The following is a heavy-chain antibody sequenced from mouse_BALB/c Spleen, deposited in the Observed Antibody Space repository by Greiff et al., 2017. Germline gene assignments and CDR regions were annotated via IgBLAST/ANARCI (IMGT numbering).Heavy chain of an antibody. D-gene: IGHD1-2*01. J-gene: IGHJ3*01. CDR3: ARNAGYWFAY. V-gene: IGHV2-4-1*01. Sequence: VQLKESGPGLVQPSQSLSITCTVSGFSLTSYGVHWVRQSPGKGLEWLGVIWSGGSTDYNAAFISRLSISKDNSKSQVFFKMNSLQADDTAIYYCARNAGYWFAYWGQGTLVTVSA. CDR2: IWSGGST. CDR1: GFSLTSYG.